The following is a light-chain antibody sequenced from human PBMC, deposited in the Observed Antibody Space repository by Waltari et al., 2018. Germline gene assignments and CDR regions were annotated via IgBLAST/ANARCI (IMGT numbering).Light chain of an antibody. CDR3: QQYSSAPNT. Sequence: EIVLTQSPGTLSLSPGERATLSCMASQSVSSSYLAWYRQKPGQPPRLLIYGASSRATGIPDRFSGAGSGTDFTLTISRLEPEDFAMYYCQQYSSAPNTFGQGTKLEIK. V-gene: IGKV3-20*01. CDR2: GAS. J-gene: IGKJ2*01. CDR1: QSVSSSY.